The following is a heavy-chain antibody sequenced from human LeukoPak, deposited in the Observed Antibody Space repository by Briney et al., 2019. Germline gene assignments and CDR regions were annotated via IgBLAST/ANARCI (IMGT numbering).Heavy chain of an antibody. Sequence: SETLSLTSTVSGGSISSSSYYWGWIRQPPGKGLEWIGSIYYSGSTYYNPSLKSRVTISVDTSKNQFSLKLSSVTAADTAVYYCVNRVVPAAIPNYWGQGTLVTVSS. CDR2: IYYSGST. J-gene: IGHJ4*02. V-gene: IGHV4-39*01. D-gene: IGHD2-2*01. CDR3: VNRVVPAAIPNY. CDR1: GGSISSSSYY.